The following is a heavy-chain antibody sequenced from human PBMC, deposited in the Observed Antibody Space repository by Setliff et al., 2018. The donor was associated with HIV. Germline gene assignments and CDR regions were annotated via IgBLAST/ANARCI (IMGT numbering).Heavy chain of an antibody. D-gene: IGHD6-13*01. CDR2: IYNSEMI. V-gene: IGHV4-59*01. CDR3: ARGMLRSSWYAHHDAFDI. CDR1: GASISSDT. Sequence: SETLSLTCIVSGASISSDTWSWIRQPPGKGLQWIGFIYNSEMINYNPSLKSRVSMSLDTSKNQFSLKLTSVTAADTAVYYCARGMLRSSWYAHHDAFDIWGQGTMVTVSS. J-gene: IGHJ3*02.